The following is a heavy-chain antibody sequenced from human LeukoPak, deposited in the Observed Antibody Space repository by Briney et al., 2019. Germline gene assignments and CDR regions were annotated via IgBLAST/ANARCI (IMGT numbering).Heavy chain of an antibody. D-gene: IGHD6-13*01. CDR1: GFTFSTYA. CDR3: AKHGRRQLGIFDS. Sequence: GSLRLSCAASGFTFSTYAMSWVRQAPGKGLEWVSVIGGSGGSTYYADSVKGRFTISRDNSKNTLLLQMSSLRVEDTALYYCAKHGRRQLGIFDSWGQGTLVTVSS. CDR2: IGGSGGST. V-gene: IGHV3-23*01. J-gene: IGHJ4*02.